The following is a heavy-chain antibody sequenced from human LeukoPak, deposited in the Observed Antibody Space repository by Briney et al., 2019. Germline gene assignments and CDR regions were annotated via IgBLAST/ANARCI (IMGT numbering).Heavy chain of an antibody. J-gene: IGHJ4*02. D-gene: IGHD1-26*01. CDR1: AFSLNAYN. CDR3: VRDRGTSRPIDY. CDR2: ISYTGTYI. V-gene: IGHV3-21*04. Sequence: GGSLRLSCAASAFSLNAYNMNWVRQAPGKGLEWVSSISYTGTYIYYADSVKGRFTISRDNAQNSLYLQMNSLRAEDTAIYYCVRDRGTSRPIDYWGQGTLVTVSS.